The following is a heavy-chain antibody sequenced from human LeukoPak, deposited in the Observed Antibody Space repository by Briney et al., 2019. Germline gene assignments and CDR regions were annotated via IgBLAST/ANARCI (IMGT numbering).Heavy chain of an antibody. V-gene: IGHV3-48*03. CDR3: AELGITMIGGV. CDR2: ISSSGSTI. CDR1: GFTFSSYE. Sequence: GGSLRLSCAASGFTFSSYEMNWVRQAPGKGLEGVSDISSSGSTIYYADSVKGRFTISRDNAKNSLYLQTNSLRAEDTAVYYCAELGITMIGGVWGKGTTVTISS. J-gene: IGHJ6*04. D-gene: IGHD3-10*02.